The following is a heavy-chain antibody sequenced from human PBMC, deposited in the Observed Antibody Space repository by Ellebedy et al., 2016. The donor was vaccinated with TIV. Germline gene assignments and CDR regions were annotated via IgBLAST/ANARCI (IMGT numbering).Heavy chain of an antibody. CDR2: IYSVGST. V-gene: IGHV3-53*01. CDR1: GFTVSNNF. J-gene: IGHJ4*02. D-gene: IGHD5-18*01. Sequence: GESLKISCAASGFTVSNNFMTWVRQAPGKGLEWVSLIYSVGSTLYADSVKGRFTISRDNSRNTLYLQMNNLRVDDTAVYYYARKTDTTRSGDFWGQGTLVTVS. CDR3: ARKTDTTRSGDF.